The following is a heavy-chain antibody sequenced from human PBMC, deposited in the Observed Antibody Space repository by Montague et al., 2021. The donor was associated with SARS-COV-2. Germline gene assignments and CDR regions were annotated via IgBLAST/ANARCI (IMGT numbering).Heavy chain of an antibody. J-gene: IGHJ5*02. V-gene: IGHV4-30-2*01. CDR2: IYHSGST. D-gene: IGHD3-22*01. CDR3: ARVTPIPYYYDSSGYYYGWFDP. CDR1: GGSISSGGYS. Sequence: TLSLTCAVSGGSISSGGYSWSWIRQPPGKGLEWIGYIYHSGSTYYNPSLKSRVTISVDRSKNQFSLKLSSVTAADTAVYYCARVTPIPYYYDSSGYYYGWFDPWGQGTLVTVSS.